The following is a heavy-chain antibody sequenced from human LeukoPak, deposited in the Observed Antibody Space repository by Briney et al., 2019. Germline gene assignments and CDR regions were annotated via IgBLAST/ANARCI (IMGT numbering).Heavy chain of an antibody. CDR2: IYYSGST. V-gene: IGHV4-39*01. Sequence: PSETLSLTCTVSGGSISSTNHYWSWIRQPPGKGLEWIGVIYYSGSTYYNLSLKSRVTMSVDTSKNQFSLKLSSVTAADTAVYYCAGGYDYTSISIDYWGQGTLVAVSS. CDR3: AGGYDYTSISIDY. D-gene: IGHD4-11*01. CDR1: GGSISSTNHY. J-gene: IGHJ4*02.